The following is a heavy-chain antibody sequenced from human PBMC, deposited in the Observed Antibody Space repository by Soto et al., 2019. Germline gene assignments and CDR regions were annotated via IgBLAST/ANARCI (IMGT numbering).Heavy chain of an antibody. CDR1: GFTFSDYY. CDR3: VRVGYAYGNDP. V-gene: IGHV3-11*01. Sequence: QVQLVESGGGLVKPGGSLRLSCAASGFTFSDYYMSWIRQAPGKGLEWVSYISPSGGTIYYADSVKGRFTLSRDNAKNSLYLQMNRLRAEDTAVYHCVRVGYAYGNDPWGQGTLVAVSS. CDR2: ISPSGGTI. J-gene: IGHJ5*02. D-gene: IGHD3-10*01.